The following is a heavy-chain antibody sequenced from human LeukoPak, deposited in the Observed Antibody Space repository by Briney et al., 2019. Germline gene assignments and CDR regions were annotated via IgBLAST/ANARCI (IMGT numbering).Heavy chain of an antibody. CDR1: GFTFCSYE. D-gene: IGHD3-22*01. V-gene: IGHV3-48*03. CDR2: ISSSGITI. Sequence: GGALRLSCAASGFTFCSYEMYCVRHAPGKGLEWVSYISSSGITIYYADSVKGRFTLSTDNPKNSLYLQMNSLRTENTAVYYSARGAYYYDSSGAFDSWGQGTLVTVSS. J-gene: IGHJ4*02. CDR3: ARGAYYYDSSGAFDS.